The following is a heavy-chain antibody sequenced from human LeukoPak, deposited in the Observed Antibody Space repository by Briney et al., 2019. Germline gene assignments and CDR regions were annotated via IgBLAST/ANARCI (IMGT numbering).Heavy chain of an antibody. D-gene: IGHD3-10*01. CDR1: GFTFSDHY. V-gene: IGHV3-23*01. CDR3: AKEGSGSYADY. CDR2: ISGSGGST. J-gene: IGHJ4*02. Sequence: GGSLRLSCAASGFTFSDHYVDWVRQAPGKGLEWVSAISGSGGSTFYADSVEGRFTISRDNSKTTLYLQMSSLRAEDTAIYYCAKEGSGSYADYWGQGTLVTVSS.